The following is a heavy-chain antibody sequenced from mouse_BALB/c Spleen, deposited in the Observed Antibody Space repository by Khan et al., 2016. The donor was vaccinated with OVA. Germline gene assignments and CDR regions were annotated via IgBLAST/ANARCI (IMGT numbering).Heavy chain of an antibody. CDR3: ARSTYRYAFVY. CDR1: GDSITTGY. V-gene: IGHV3-8*02. J-gene: IGHJ3*01. D-gene: IGHD2-14*01. CDR2: IISTGYT. Sequence: EVQLQESGPSLVKPSQTLSLTCSVTGDSITTGYWNWIWKFPGNKLEYMGYIISTGYTYYNPSLNSRISITPHTSHNQYYLQLNSVTEEDTATYYCARSTYRYAFVYWGQGTLVTVSA.